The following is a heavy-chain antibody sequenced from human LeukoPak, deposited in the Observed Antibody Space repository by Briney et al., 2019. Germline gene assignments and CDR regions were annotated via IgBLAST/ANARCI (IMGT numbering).Heavy chain of an antibody. CDR2: IRSKTDGGTT. V-gene: IGHV3-15*01. D-gene: IGHD4-17*01. Sequence: PGGSLRLSCAASRFTFSDYNMSWVRPPPGRGLEGVGRIRSKTDGGTTDYAAPVNGRFTISRDDSKNTLYLQMNSLKTEDTAVYYCITDPAGVTTVTSPNYYFDYWGQGTLVTVSS. CDR3: ITDPAGVTTVTSPNYYFDY. J-gene: IGHJ4*02. CDR1: RFTFSDYN.